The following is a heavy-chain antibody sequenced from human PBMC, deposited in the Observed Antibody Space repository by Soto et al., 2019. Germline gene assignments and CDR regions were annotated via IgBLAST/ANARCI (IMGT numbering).Heavy chain of an antibody. Sequence: QVQLQESGPGLVKPSETLSLTCTVSGGSISSYYWTWIRQPPGKGLEWIGFIYYSGSTSYNPSRKSRVTISVDTSKNQFALRLSSVTAADTAVYYCARYSGTYYVYWGQGTLVTVSS. D-gene: IGHD1-26*01. CDR1: GGSISSYY. CDR2: IYYSGST. CDR3: ARYSGTYYVY. J-gene: IGHJ4*02. V-gene: IGHV4-59*01.